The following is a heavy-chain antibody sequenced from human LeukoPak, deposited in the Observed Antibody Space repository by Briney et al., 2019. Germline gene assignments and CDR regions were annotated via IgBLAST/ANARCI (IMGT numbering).Heavy chain of an antibody. CDR3: ARSSTASSSWYRGRPYYYYMDV. J-gene: IGHJ6*03. V-gene: IGHV4-4*07. CDR2: IYTSGST. D-gene: IGHD6-13*01. CDR1: GGSISSYY. Sequence: SETLSLTCTVSGGSISSYYWSWIRQPAGKGLEWIGRIYTSGSTNYNPSLKSRVTMSVDTPKNQFSLKLSSVTAADTAVYYCARSSTASSSWYRGRPYYYYMDVWGKGTTVTVSS.